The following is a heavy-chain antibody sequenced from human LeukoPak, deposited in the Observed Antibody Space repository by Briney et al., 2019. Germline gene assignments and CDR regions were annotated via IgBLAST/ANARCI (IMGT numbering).Heavy chain of an antibody. CDR2: ISAYNGNT. V-gene: IGHV1-18*01. J-gene: IGHJ4*02. CDR3: ARDPYSSSWGPSFFFY. D-gene: IGHD6-13*01. Sequence: ASVKVSCKASGYTFTSYGISWVRQAPGQGLEWMGWISAYNGNTNYAQKLQGRVTMTTDTSTSTAYMELRSLRSDDTAVYYCARDPYSSSWGPSFFFYWGQGTLVTVSS. CDR1: GYTFTSYG.